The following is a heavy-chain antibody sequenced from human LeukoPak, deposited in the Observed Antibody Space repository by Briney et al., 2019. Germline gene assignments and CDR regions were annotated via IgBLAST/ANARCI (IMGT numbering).Heavy chain of an antibody. CDR1: GYTFTSYY. Sequence: GASVKVSCKASGYTFTSYYMHWVRQAPGQGLEWMGIINPSGGSTSYAQKFQGRVTMTRDMSTSTVYMELSSLRSEDTAVYYCARDPRYCSGGSCYNFRFDPWGQGTLVTVSS. CDR3: ARDPRYCSGGSCYNFRFDP. J-gene: IGHJ5*02. D-gene: IGHD2-15*01. CDR2: INPSGGST. V-gene: IGHV1-46*01.